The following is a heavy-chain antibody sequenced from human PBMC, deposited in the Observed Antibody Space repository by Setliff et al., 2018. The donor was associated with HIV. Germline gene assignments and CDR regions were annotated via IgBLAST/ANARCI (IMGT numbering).Heavy chain of an antibody. CDR1: GFTFSRYS. Sequence: PGGSLRLSCTASGFTFSRYSMNWVRQAPGKGLEWVAYITADSKIISYAESVKGRFTISRDNAKNSVYLQVNSLRVGDTAMYYCARDQDWAFDYWGQGTLVTVSS. J-gene: IGHJ4*02. CDR2: ITADSKII. D-gene: IGHD3-9*01. V-gene: IGHV3-48*01. CDR3: ARDQDWAFDY.